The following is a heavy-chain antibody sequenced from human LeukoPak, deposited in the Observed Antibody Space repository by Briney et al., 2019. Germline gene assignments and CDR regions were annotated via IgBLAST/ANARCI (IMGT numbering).Heavy chain of an antibody. CDR3: ARVPPYYYGSGSYPFDP. J-gene: IGHJ5*02. CDR2: IYPGDSDT. CDR1: GYSFTSYW. Sequence: GESLKISCKGSGYSFTSYWIGWVRQMPGKGLEWMGIIYPGDSDTRCSPSFQGQVTISADKSISTAYLQWSSLKASDTAMYYCARVPPYYYGSGSYPFDPWGQGTLVTVFS. V-gene: IGHV5-51*01. D-gene: IGHD3-10*01.